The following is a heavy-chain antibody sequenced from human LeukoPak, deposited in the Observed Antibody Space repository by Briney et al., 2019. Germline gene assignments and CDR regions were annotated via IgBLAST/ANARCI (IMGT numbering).Heavy chain of an antibody. J-gene: IGHJ4*02. D-gene: IGHD4-11*01. Sequence: GGSLRLSCAASGFTFSVYAMGWVRQAPGKGLEWVSGISGSDETTYYADSMEGRFTISRDNSKNTLYLQMNSLRADDTAVYYCAKYSNFEHFDHWGQGTLVTVSS. CDR1: GFTFSVYA. V-gene: IGHV3-23*01. CDR2: ISGSDETT. CDR3: AKYSNFEHFDH.